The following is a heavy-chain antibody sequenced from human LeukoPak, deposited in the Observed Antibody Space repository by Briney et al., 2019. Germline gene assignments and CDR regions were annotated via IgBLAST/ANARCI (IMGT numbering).Heavy chain of an antibody. V-gene: IGHV3-21*01. CDR3: ARDRGSSWPHSDYYFDY. Sequence: GGSLRLSCAASGFTFSSYTMNWVRQAPGKGLEWVSSISSSSSYMYYADSVKGRFTISRDNAKNSLYLQMNSLRAEDTAVYYCARDRGSSWPHSDYYFDYWGQGTLVTVSS. J-gene: IGHJ4*02. CDR2: ISSSSSYM. CDR1: GFTFSSYT. D-gene: IGHD6-13*01.